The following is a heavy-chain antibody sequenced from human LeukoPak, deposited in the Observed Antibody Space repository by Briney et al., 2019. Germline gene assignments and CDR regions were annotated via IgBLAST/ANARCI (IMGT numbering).Heavy chain of an antibody. CDR2: ISSSSSYI. CDR3: ARDEYSGYGLDY. CDR1: GFTFSSYS. Sequence: GGSLRLSCAASGFTFSSYSMNWVRQAPGKGLEWVSSISSSSSYIYYADSVKGRFTISRDNAKNSLYLQMNSLRDEDTAVYYCARDEYSGYGLDYWGQGTLVTVSS. D-gene: IGHD5-12*01. J-gene: IGHJ4*02. V-gene: IGHV3-21*01.